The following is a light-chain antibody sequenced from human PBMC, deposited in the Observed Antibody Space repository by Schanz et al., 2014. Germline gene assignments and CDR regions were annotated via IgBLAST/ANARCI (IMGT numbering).Light chain of an antibody. Sequence: EIVLTQSPGTLSLSPGESATLSCRASQSLSNSHLAWYKQKSGQAPRLLIYGVSRRASGVPDRFTGSASGADFTLTISSLEPEDFAVYYCQQRSNWPPIFTFGPGTKVDIK. CDR3: QQRSNWPPIFT. CDR1: QSLSNSH. CDR2: GVS. V-gene: IGKV3D-20*02. J-gene: IGKJ3*01.